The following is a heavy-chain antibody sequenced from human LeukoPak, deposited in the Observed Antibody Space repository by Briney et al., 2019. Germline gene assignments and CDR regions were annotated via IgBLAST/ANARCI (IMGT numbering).Heavy chain of an antibody. Sequence: SETLSLTCSVSGFSITSGYFWGWIRQSPGKGLEWIGNIYTTGAGSTYYNPSVKSRVTLFSDKAKNQLSLKMNSVTAADTAVYYCARGQIYDYWTPVSWKFDLWGRGTLVSASS. V-gene: IGHV4-38-2*02. D-gene: IGHD3/OR15-3a*01. CDR2: IYTTGAGST. J-gene: IGHJ2*01. CDR1: GFSITSGYF. CDR3: ARGQIYDYWTPVSWKFDL.